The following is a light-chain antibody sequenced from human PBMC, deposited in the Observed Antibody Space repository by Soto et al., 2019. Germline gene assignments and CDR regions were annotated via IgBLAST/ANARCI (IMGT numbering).Light chain of an antibody. J-gene: IGLJ1*01. Sequence: QSALTQPASVSGSPGHSITISCTGTGSDIGSYKYVSWYQQHPGKAPKLIIFEVNNRPSGVSDRFSGSKSGNTASPIISGLQAEDEADYYCASYTSISSLGVFGTGTKVTVL. CDR2: EVN. V-gene: IGLV2-14*03. CDR1: GSDIGSYKY. CDR3: ASYTSISSLGV.